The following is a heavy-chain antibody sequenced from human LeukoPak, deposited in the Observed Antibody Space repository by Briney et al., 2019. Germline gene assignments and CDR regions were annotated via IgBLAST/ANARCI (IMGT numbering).Heavy chain of an antibody. V-gene: IGHV4-34*01. Sequence: SETLSLTCAVYGGSFSGYYWSWIRQPPGKGLEWIGEINHSGSTNYNPSLKSRVTISVDTSKNQSSLKLSSVTAADTAVYYCARGGYGDYVWFDPWGQGTLVTVSS. J-gene: IGHJ5*02. CDR1: GGSFSGYY. CDR3: ARGGYGDYVWFDP. D-gene: IGHD4-17*01. CDR2: INHSGST.